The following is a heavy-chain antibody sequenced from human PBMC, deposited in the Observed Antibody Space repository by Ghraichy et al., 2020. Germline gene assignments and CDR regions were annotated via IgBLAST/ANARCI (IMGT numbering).Heavy chain of an antibody. Sequence: SVKVSCKASGGTFSSYAISWVRQAPGQGLEWMXGIIPIFGTANYAQKFQGRVTITADESTSTAYMELSSLRSEDTAVYYCARGSSYCSGGSCYSGYWGQGTLVTVSS. J-gene: IGHJ4*02. CDR2: IIPIFGTA. V-gene: IGHV1-69*13. CDR1: GGTFSSYA. D-gene: IGHD2-15*01. CDR3: ARGSSYCSGGSCYSGY.